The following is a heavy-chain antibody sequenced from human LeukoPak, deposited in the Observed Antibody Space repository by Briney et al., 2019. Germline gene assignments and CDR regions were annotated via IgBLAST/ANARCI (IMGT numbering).Heavy chain of an antibody. CDR1: GFTFSNYV. CDR2: ISSSGGST. V-gene: IGHV3-23*01. CDR3: AKRRVVGATIGAFNM. J-gene: IGHJ3*02. Sequence: GGPLRLSCAASGFTFSNYVMSWVRQAPGKGLEWVSGISSSGGSTYYADSVKGRFTISRDNSKNTLYLQMNSLRAEDTAVYYCAKRRVVGATIGAFNMWGQGTMVTVSS. D-gene: IGHD1-26*01.